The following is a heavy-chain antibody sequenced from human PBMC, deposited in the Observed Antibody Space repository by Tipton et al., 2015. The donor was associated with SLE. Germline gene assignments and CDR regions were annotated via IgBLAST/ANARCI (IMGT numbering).Heavy chain of an antibody. CDR2: IYNSGGT. D-gene: IGHD5-12*01. J-gene: IGHJ4*02. CDR3: ARGGVGGYDYFDY. V-gene: IGHV4-30-2*05. CDR1: GDSVGSGDYS. Sequence: TLSLTCAVSGDSVGSGDYSWSWIRQPLGKALEWIGYIYNSGGTDYSPSLKSRVTISADTSKNQFSLKLSSVTAADTAVYYCARGGVGGYDYFDYWGQGTLVTVSS.